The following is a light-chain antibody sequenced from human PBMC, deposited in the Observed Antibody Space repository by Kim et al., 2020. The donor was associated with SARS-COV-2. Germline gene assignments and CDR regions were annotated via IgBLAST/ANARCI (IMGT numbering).Light chain of an antibody. CDR3: QNYNNLPALS. CDR1: QSISNY. V-gene: IGKV1-27*01. Sequence: SVGDRVTITCRASQSISNYLAWYQQKPGKVPKLLIYAASTLQSGVPSRFSGSGSGTDFTFSITSLQPDDAATNYCQNYNNLPALSFGGGTKMDIK. CDR2: AAS. J-gene: IGKJ4*01.